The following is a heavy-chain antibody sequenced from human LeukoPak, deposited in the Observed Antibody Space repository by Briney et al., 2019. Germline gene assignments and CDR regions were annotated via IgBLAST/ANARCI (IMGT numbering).Heavy chain of an antibody. Sequence: GASVKVSCKASGYTFTSYYMHWVRQAPGQGLEWMGIINPSGGSTSYAQKFQGRVTMTRNTSISTAYMELSSLRSEDTAVYYCARGAEYYDYVWGSYRHRSDFDYWGQGTLVTVSS. V-gene: IGHV1-46*01. J-gene: IGHJ4*02. CDR2: INPSGGST. CDR3: ARGAEYYDYVWGSYRHRSDFDY. CDR1: GYTFTSYY. D-gene: IGHD3-16*02.